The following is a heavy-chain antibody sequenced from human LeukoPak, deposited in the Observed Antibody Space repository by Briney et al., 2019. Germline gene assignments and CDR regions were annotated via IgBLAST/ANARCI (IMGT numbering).Heavy chain of an antibody. V-gene: IGHV1-8*01. Sequence: GASVNVSCTASGYTFTSYDINWVRQATGQGLEWMGWMNPNSGNTGYAQKFQGRVTMTRNTSISTAYMELSSMRSEDTAVYYCGRAVTLRGIDYWGQGTLVTVSS. CDR1: GYTFTSYD. CDR2: MNPNSGNT. D-gene: IGHD1-26*01. CDR3: GRAVTLRGIDY. J-gene: IGHJ4*02.